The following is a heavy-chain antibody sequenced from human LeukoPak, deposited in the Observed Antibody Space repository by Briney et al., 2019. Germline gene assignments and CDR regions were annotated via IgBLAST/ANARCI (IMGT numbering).Heavy chain of an antibody. CDR3: ASLYYYDSSGYYRNI. CDR2: IYSGGST. Sequence: GGSLRLSCAASGFTVSSNYMSWVRQAPGKGLEWVSVIYSGGSTYYADSVKGRFTISRDNSKNTLYLQMNSLRAEDTAVYYCASLYYYDSSGYYRNIWGQGTMVTVSS. CDR1: GFTVSSNY. V-gene: IGHV3-66*01. J-gene: IGHJ3*02. D-gene: IGHD3-22*01.